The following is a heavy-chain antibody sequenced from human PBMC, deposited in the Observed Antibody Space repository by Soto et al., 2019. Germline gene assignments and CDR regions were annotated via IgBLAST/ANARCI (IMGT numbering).Heavy chain of an antibody. Sequence: GGSLRLSCAASGFTFSTYWMTWVRQAPGKGLEWVSAISGSGGSTYYADSVKGRFTISRDNSKNTLYLQMNSLRAEDTAVYYCAKFQALMGGRPSKYYGMDVWGQGTTVTVSS. D-gene: IGHD1-26*01. CDR3: AKFQALMGGRPSKYYGMDV. J-gene: IGHJ6*02. CDR1: GFTFSTYW. CDR2: ISGSGGST. V-gene: IGHV3-23*01.